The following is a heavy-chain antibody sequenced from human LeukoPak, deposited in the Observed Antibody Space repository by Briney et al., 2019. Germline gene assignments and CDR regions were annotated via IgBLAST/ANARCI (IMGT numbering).Heavy chain of an antibody. CDR2: IYHSGST. D-gene: IGHD3-22*01. Sequence: SETLSLTCAVSGGSISRGGYSWSWIRQPPGKGLEWIGYIYHSGSTYYNPSLKSRVTISVDRSKNQFSLKLSSVTAADTAVYYCARGGGSSGYYLDYWGQGTLVTVSS. CDR1: GGSISRGGYS. V-gene: IGHV4-30-2*01. J-gene: IGHJ4*02. CDR3: ARGGGSSGYYLDY.